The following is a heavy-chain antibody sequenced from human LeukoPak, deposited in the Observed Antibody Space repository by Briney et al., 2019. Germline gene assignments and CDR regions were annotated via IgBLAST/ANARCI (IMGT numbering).Heavy chain of an antibody. J-gene: IGHJ3*02. CDR2: ISGSGGST. CDR3: AKDQRRGLDAFDI. D-gene: IGHD3-16*01. CDR1: GFTFSSYA. V-gene: IGHV3-23*01. Sequence: PGGPLRLSCAASGFTFSSYAMSWVRQAPGKGLEWVSAISGSGGSTYYADSVKGRFTISRDNSKNTLYLQMNSLRAEDTAVYYCAKDQRRGLDAFDIWGQGTMVTVSS.